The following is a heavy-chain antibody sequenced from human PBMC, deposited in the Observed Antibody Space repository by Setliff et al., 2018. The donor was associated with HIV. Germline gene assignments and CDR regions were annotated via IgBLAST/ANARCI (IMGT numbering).Heavy chain of an antibody. J-gene: IGHJ3*02. CDR3: ARHSDFWSEDAFDI. D-gene: IGHD3-3*01. Sequence: SETLSLTCTVSGGSISNYYWSWIRQPPGKGLEWIGYIYTSGSTKYNPSLKSRVTILVDPSKNQFSLRLSSVTAADTAVYYCARHSDFWSEDAFDIWGQGTMVTVSS. CDR2: IYTSGST. V-gene: IGHV4-4*09. CDR1: GGSISNYY.